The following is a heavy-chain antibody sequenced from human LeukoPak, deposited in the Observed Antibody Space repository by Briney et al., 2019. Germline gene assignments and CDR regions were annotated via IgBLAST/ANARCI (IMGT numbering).Heavy chain of an antibody. Sequence: SETLSLTCTVSGGSISSYYWSWIRQPPGKGLEWIGYIYYSGSTNYNPSLKSRVTISVDTSKNQFSLKLSSVTAADTAVYYCASIAARDWLAVDYYYYYYMDVWGKGTTVTVSS. V-gene: IGHV4-59*08. D-gene: IGHD6-6*01. CDR3: ASIAARDWLAVDYYYYYYMDV. J-gene: IGHJ6*03. CDR1: GGSISSYY. CDR2: IYYSGST.